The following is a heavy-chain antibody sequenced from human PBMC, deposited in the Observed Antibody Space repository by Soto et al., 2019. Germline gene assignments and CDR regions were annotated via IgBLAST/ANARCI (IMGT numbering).Heavy chain of an antibody. J-gene: IGHJ3*02. CDR1: GGTFSSYA. CDR2: IIPIFGTA. V-gene: IGHV1-69*05. CDR3: ARLTMAQDAFDI. D-gene: IGHD3-10*01. Sequence: SVKVSCKASGGTFSSYAISWVRQAPGQGLEWMGGIIPIFGTANYAQKLQGRVTMTTDTSTSTAYMELRSLRSDDTAVYYCARLTMAQDAFDIWGQGTMVTVSS.